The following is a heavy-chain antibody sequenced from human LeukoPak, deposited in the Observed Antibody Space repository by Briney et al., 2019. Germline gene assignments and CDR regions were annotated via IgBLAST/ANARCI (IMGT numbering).Heavy chain of an antibody. CDR3: AKVVSRYCSGGSCYRNWFDP. J-gene: IGHJ5*02. CDR1: GFTFSSYA. CDR2: ISGSGGST. V-gene: IGHV3-23*01. D-gene: IGHD2-15*01. Sequence: SGGSLRLSCAASGFTFSSYAMSWVRQAPGKELEWVSAISGSGGSTYYADSVKGRFTISRDNSKNTLYLQMNSLRAEDTAVYYCAKVVSRYCSGGSCYRNWFDPWGQGTLVTVSS.